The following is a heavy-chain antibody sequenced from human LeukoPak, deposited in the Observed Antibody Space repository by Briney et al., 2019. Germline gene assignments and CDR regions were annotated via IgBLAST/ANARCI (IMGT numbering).Heavy chain of an antibody. Sequence: SETLSLTCTVSGGSISSYYWSWIRQLPGKGLEWIGYIYYSGSTNYNPSLKSRVTISVDTSKNQFSLKLSSVTAADTAVYYCARANYDFWSGYGYGMDVWGQGTTVTVSS. J-gene: IGHJ6*02. V-gene: IGHV4-59*01. CDR3: ARANYDFWSGYGYGMDV. D-gene: IGHD3-3*01. CDR2: IYYSGST. CDR1: GGSISSYY.